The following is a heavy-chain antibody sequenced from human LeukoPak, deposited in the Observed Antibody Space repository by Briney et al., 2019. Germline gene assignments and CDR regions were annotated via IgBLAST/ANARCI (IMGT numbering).Heavy chain of an antibody. J-gene: IGHJ4*02. D-gene: IGHD6-13*01. CDR1: GGSISSAGYS. Sequence: PSQTLSLTCAVSGGSISSAGYSWTWIPQPPGKGLEWIGYICQSGSTYYNPSLKSRVTISVDRCKHQFSLKLSSVTAADTAVYYCARIAEPLYYFDYWGQGTLVTVS. V-gene: IGHV4-30-2*01. CDR3: ARIAEPLYYFDY. CDR2: ICQSGST.